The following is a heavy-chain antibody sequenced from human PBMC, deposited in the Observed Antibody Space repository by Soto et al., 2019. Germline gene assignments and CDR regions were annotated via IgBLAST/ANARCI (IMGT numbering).Heavy chain of an antibody. V-gene: IGHV1-18*04. CDR3: ARSLRIAVANTGYFDY. CDR1: GYNFNSYG. J-gene: IGHJ4*02. D-gene: IGHD6-19*01. CDR2: INTFKGNT. Sequence: ASVKVSCKASGYNFNSYGISWVRQAPGQGLEWVGRINTFKGNTDYAQRLQGRVTMTTDTSTTTAYMELKNLRFDDTAVYYCARSLRIAVANTGYFDYWGQGILVTVSS.